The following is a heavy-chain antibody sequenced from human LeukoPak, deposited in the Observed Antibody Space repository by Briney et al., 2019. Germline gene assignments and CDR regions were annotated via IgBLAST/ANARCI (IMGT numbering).Heavy chain of an antibody. CDR2: IYYSGYT. D-gene: IGHD4-17*01. J-gene: IGHJ4*02. CDR3: ARVPPDYGDYGIFDY. CDR1: GGSIGSGNYY. V-gene: IGHV4-39*07. Sequence: PSETLSLTCTVSGGSIGSGNYYWGWIRQPPGKGLEWIGSIYYSGYTYYNPSLKSRVTISVGSSKNQFSLKLSSVTAADTAVYYCARVPPDYGDYGIFDYRGQGTLVTVSS.